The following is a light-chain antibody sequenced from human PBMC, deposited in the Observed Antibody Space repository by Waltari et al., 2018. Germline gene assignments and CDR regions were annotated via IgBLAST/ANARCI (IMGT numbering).Light chain of an antibody. J-gene: IGKJ1*01. CDR3: QQYNNWPRWT. V-gene: IGKV3D-15*01. Sequence: EIVMTQSPATLSLSPGARATLSCRSSQSVSSNLDWYQQKPGQAPSLLIYGASTRATGIPARFSGSGSGTEFTLTISSLQSEDFAVYYCQQYNNWPRWTFGQGTKVEIK. CDR2: GAS. CDR1: QSVSSN.